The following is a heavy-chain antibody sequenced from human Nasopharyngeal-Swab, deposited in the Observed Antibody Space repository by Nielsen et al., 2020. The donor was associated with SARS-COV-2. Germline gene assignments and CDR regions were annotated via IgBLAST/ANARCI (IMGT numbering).Heavy chain of an antibody. CDR1: GFNFTSYA. J-gene: IGHJ4*02. CDR3: AKDRGGRSLDS. D-gene: IGHD3-16*01. CDR2: VSYDGTNT. Sequence: GGSLSLSCPGSGFNFTSYAIHCVRQPPGKGLEWVAVVSYDGTNTFYADSVKGRFAISRDNSKSTVSLQMNSLRSEDTAVYYCAKDRGGRSLDSWGQGTLVTVSS. V-gene: IGHV3-30*18.